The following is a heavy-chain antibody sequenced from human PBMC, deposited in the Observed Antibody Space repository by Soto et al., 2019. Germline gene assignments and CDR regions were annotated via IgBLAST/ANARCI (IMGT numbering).Heavy chain of an antibody. V-gene: IGHV3-30*18. CDR2: ISYDGSNK. CDR1: GFTFSSYG. D-gene: IGHD1-26*01. J-gene: IGHJ4*02. Sequence: QVQLVESGGGVVQPGRSLRLSCAGSGFTFSSYGMNWVRQAPGKGREWVAVISYDGSNKYYADSVKGRFTISTDNCKNTLYLQMNSLRAEDTAVYYCAKDAAGMGAADYWGQGTLVTVSS. CDR3: AKDAAGMGAADY.